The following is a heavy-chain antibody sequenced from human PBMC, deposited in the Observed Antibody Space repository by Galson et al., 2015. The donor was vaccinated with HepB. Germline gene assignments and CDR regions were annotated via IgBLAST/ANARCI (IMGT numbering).Heavy chain of an antibody. D-gene: IGHD6-6*01. CDR3: ARVSDYSSSSFDY. Sequence: SVKVSCKASGGTFSSYAISWVRQAPGQGLEWMGGIIPIFGIANYAQKFQGRVTITADKSTSTVYMELSSLRSEDTAVYYCARVSDYSSSSFDYRGQGTLVTVSS. V-gene: IGHV1-69*10. CDR2: IIPIFGIA. CDR1: GGTFSSYA. J-gene: IGHJ4*02.